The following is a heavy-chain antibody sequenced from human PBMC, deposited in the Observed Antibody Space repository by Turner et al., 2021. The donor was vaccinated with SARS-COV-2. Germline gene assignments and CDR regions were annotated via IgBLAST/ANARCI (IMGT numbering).Heavy chain of an antibody. CDR2: ISSSSSYI. D-gene: IGHD3-22*01. Sequence: EVQLVESGGGLVKPGGSLRLSCAASGFTFSSYSMNWVRQAPGKGLEWVSSISSSSSYIYYADSVKGRFTISRDNAKNSLYLQMNSLRAEDTAVYYCARWHDFDSSGYYTQAFDIWGQGTMVTVSS. CDR1: GFTFSSYS. J-gene: IGHJ3*02. CDR3: ARWHDFDSSGYYTQAFDI. V-gene: IGHV3-21*02.